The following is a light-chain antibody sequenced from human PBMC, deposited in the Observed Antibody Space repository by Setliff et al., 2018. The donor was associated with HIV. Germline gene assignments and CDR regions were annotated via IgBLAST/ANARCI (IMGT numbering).Light chain of an antibody. CDR3: YSYTGRSTRYV. Sequence: LTQPASVSGSPGQSITISCTGTSSDVGGYSYVSWYQQLPGKAPKLMIYEVSNRPSGASTRFSGSKSGNTASLTISGLQAEDEADYYCYSYTGRSTRYVFGTGTKVTVL. CDR1: SSDVGGYSY. CDR2: EVS. J-gene: IGLJ1*01. V-gene: IGLV2-14*01.